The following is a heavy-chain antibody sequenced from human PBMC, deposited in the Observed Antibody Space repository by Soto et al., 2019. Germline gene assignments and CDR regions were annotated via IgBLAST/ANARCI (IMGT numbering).Heavy chain of an antibody. Sequence: QLQLQESGPGLVKPSETLSLTCTVSGGSISSSSYYWGWIRQPPGKGLEWIGSLYYTGRTSYNPSLKSLVTISVDTANNRFSLILSSVTAADTAVDYCARLQGNWNRNWFDPWGQGTLVTVSS. V-gene: IGHV4-39*01. CDR3: ARLQGNWNRNWFDP. D-gene: IGHD1-20*01. CDR1: GGSISSSSYY. J-gene: IGHJ5*02. CDR2: LYYTGRT.